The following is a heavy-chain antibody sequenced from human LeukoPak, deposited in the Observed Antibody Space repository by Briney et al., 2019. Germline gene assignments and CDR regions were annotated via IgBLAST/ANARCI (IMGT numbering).Heavy chain of an antibody. D-gene: IGHD3-3*01. CDR1: GASISSGSNY. CDR2: IYTSGST. V-gene: IGHV4-61*02. CDR3: ARGHYDFWSGYYPDY. J-gene: IGHJ4*02. Sequence: PSETLSLTCNVSGASISSGSNYWSWIRQPAGKGLEWIGRIYTSGSTNYNPSLKSRVTISVDTSKNQFSPKLSSVTAADTAVYYCARGHYDFWSGYYPDYWGQGTLVTVSS.